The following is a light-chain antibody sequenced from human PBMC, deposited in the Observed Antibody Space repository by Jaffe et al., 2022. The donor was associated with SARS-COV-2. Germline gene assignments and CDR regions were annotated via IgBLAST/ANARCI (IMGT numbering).Light chain of an antibody. J-gene: IGKJ5*01. CDR3: QQHSRSVTT. CDR1: DSFSSTY. Sequence: VVLTQSPGTLSLSPGETATLSCRASDSFSSTYLAWYQQKPGQAPRLLIYAASTRATGIPDRFVGSGSGTDFTLTIGRLEPEDSAVYYCQQHSRSVTTFGQGTRLDIK. V-gene: IGKV3-20*01. CDR2: AAS.